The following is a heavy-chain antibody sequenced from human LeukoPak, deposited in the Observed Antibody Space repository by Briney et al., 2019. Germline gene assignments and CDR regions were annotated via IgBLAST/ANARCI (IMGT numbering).Heavy chain of an antibody. J-gene: IGHJ4*02. Sequence: ASETLSLSCAVYGGSFSGHYWSWIRHSPGRGLEWIGENNQRGSSNYNPSLKSRFTVSVDTSKVQFSLKLNSVTAADTGVYYSATKYSVAVAANPPYFDYWGQGTLVTVSS. CDR3: ATKYSVAVAANPPYFDY. V-gene: IGHV4-34*01. CDR1: GGSFSGHY. D-gene: IGHD6-19*01. CDR2: NNQRGSS.